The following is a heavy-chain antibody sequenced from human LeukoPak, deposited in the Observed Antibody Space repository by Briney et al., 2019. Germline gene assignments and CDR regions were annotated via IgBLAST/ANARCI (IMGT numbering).Heavy chain of an antibody. Sequence: GGSLRLSCAASGFTFSGFSMSWVRQSPTKGLEWVANIKQDGSERYYVDSVKGRFTISRDNGKSSLYLQMNSLRAEDTALYYCATSYDMGWLIGYWGQGTLVIVSS. CDR2: IKQDGSER. CDR3: ATSYDMGWLIGY. J-gene: IGHJ4*02. CDR1: GFTFSGFS. D-gene: IGHD3/OR15-3a*01. V-gene: IGHV3-7*03.